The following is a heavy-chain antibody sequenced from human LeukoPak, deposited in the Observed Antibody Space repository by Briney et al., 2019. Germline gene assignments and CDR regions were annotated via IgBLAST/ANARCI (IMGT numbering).Heavy chain of an antibody. Sequence: PGGSLRLSXAASGFTFSSYAMSWVRQAPGKGLEWVSAISGSGGSTYYADSVKGRFTISRDNSKNTLYLEMNSPRAEDTAVYYCAKNGDNSFDYWGQGTLVTVSS. CDR2: ISGSGGST. J-gene: IGHJ4*02. CDR1: GFTFSSYA. CDR3: AKNGDNSFDY. D-gene: IGHD4-17*01. V-gene: IGHV3-23*01.